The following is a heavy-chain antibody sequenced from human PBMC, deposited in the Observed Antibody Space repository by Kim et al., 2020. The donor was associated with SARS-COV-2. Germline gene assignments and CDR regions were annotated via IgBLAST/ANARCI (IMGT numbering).Heavy chain of an antibody. CDR1: GFTFNTYG. D-gene: IGHD1-26*01. V-gene: IGHV3-30*18. Sequence: GGSLRLSCAASGFTFNTYGMHWVRQAPGKGLEWVAVISYDGSNKYYADSVKGRFTISRDNSKNTLYLQMNSLRIEDTAVYYCAKSVSGSYFGYDYWGQGTLGTVSS. CDR2: ISYDGSNK. CDR3: AKSVSGSYFGYDY. J-gene: IGHJ4*02.